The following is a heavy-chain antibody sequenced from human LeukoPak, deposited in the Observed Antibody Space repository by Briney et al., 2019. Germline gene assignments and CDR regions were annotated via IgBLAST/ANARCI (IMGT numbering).Heavy chain of an antibody. V-gene: IGHV4-39*01. J-gene: IGHJ4*02. CDR2: IYYSGNT. Sequence: SSETLSLTCTVSGGSISSSSYYWGWIRQPPGKGLEWIVSIYYSGNTYYNPSLKSRVTISVDTSKNQFSLKLSSVTAADTAVYYCARPDISGWTYYFDYWGQGTLVTVSS. D-gene: IGHD6-19*01. CDR3: ARPDISGWTYYFDY. CDR1: GGSISSSSYY.